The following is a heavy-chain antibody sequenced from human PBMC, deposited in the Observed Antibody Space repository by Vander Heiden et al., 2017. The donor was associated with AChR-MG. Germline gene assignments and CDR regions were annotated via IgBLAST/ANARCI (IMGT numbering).Heavy chain of an antibody. CDR3: ARAPIANYYDSSGYYRGGYFDL. CDR1: GYTFTGYY. CDR2: IKPNRGGT. V-gene: IGHV1-2*04. Sequence: QVQLVQSGAEVKKPGASVKLSCKASGYTFTGYYMHWVRQAPGQGLEWKGWIKPNRGGTNDAQKFQGWVTMTRDTSISTAYMELSRLRSDDTAVYYCARAPIANYYDSSGYYRGGYFDLWGRGTLVTVSS. D-gene: IGHD3-22*01. J-gene: IGHJ2*01.